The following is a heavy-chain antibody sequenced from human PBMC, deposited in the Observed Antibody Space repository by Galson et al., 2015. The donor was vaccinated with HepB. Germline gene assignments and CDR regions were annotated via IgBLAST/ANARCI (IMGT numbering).Heavy chain of an antibody. J-gene: IGHJ3*02. CDR2: ISYDGSNK. CDR3: ARGGPYYYDSIAFDI. CDR1: GFTFSSYA. V-gene: IGHV3-30-3*01. D-gene: IGHD3-22*01. Sequence: SLRLSCAASGFTFSSYAMHWVRQAPGKGLEWVAVISYDGSNKYYADSVKGRFTISRDNSKNTLYLQMNSLRAEDTAVYYCARGGPYYYDSIAFDIWGQGTMVTVSS.